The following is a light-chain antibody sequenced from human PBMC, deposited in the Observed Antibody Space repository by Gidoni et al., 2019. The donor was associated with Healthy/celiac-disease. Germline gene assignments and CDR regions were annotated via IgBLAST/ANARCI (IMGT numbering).Light chain of an antibody. CDR1: QDISNY. CDR2: DPS. V-gene: IGKV1-33*01. Sequence: DIQMTQSPSSLSASVGDRVTITCQASQDISNYLYCYQQKPGKAPKLLIYDPSNLETGVPSRFSGSGAGTDFTFTISILQPEDIATYYWQQYDNLPRYTFGQGTKLEIK. J-gene: IGKJ2*01. CDR3: QQYDNLPRYT.